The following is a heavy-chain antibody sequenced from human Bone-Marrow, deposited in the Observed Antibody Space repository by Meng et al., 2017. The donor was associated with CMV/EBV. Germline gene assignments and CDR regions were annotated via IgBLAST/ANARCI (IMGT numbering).Heavy chain of an antibody. V-gene: IGHV4-39*07. CDR3: ARDPAYCGGDCSPDAFDI. Sequence: GSLRLSCAVSGGSISGTSYFWGWIRQPPGKGLEWIGSVYYTGNTYYNPSLKSRVTISVDTSKNQFSLKLSSVTAADTAVYYCARDPAYCGGDCSPDAFDIWGQGTVVTVSS. CDR1: GGSISGTSYF. J-gene: IGHJ3*02. CDR2: VYYTGNT. D-gene: IGHD2-21*01.